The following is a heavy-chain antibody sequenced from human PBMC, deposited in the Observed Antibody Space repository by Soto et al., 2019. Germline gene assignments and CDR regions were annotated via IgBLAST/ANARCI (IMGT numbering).Heavy chain of an antibody. V-gene: IGHV4-59*01. D-gene: IGHD3-22*01. J-gene: IGHJ5*02. CDR1: GGSISSYY. Sequence: PSETLSLTCTFSGGSISSYYWSWIRQPPGKGLEWIGYIYYSGSTNYNPSLKSRVTISVDTSKNQFSLKLSSVTAADTAVYYCAISPDSSGYGWFDPWGQGTLVTVSS. CDR3: AISPDSSGYGWFDP. CDR2: IYYSGST.